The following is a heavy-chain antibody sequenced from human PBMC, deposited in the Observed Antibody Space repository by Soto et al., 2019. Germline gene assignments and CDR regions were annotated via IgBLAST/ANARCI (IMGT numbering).Heavy chain of an antibody. V-gene: IGHV4-59*12. J-gene: IGHJ6*04. Sequence: SETLSLTCTVSGGSISSYYWSWIRQPPGKGLEWVGYIYYSGSTNYNPSIKSRVTISIDKSKNHFSLKLSTVTAADTGVYYWPREIGYFDVWGKGTTVTVSS. CDR3: PREIGYFDV. D-gene: IGHD5-18*01. CDR2: IYYSGST. CDR1: GGSISSYY.